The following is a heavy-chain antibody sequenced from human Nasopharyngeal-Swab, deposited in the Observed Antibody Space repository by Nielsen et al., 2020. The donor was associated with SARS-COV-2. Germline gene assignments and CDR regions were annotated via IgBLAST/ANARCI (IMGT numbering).Heavy chain of an antibody. V-gene: IGHV4-61*01. J-gene: IGHJ4*02. D-gene: IGHD2-15*01. CDR3: ARDRSGLHFDY. Sequence: SETLSLTCTVSGGSISSSSYYWGWIRQPPGKGLEWIGYIYYSGSTNYNPSLKSRVTISVDTSKNQFSLKLSSVTAADTAVYYCARDRSGLHFDYWGQGTLVTVSS. CDR1: GGSISSSSYY. CDR2: IYYSGST.